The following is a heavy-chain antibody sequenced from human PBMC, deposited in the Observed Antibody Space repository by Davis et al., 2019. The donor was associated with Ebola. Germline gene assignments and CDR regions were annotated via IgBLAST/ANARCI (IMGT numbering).Heavy chain of an antibody. V-gene: IGHV3-53*04. CDR3: AKHVDTAMWSWFDP. J-gene: IGHJ5*02. D-gene: IGHD5-18*01. CDR1: GFTVSSNY. CDR2: IYGGGST. Sequence: GESLKISCAASGFTVSSNYMSWVRQAPGKGLEWVSVIYGGGSTYYADSVKGRFTISRHNSKNTLYLQMNSLRAEDTAVYYCAKHVDTAMWSWFDPWGQGTLVTVSS.